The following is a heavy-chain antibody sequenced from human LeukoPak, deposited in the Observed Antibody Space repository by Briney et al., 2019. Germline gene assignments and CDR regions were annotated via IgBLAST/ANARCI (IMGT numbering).Heavy chain of an antibody. CDR1: GGSISSYY. J-gene: IGHJ4*02. CDR3: ARVGYNLEFDY. V-gene: IGHV4-59*01. Sequence: SETLSLTCTVSGGSISSYYWSWLRQPPGKGREWSGYIYYSGSTNYNPSLKSRVTISVDTSKNQFSLKLSSVTAADTAVYYCARVGYNLEFDYWGQGTLVTVSS. D-gene: IGHD5-18*01. CDR2: IYYSGST.